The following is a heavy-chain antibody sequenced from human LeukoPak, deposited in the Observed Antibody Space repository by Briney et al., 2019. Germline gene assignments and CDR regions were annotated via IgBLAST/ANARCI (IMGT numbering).Heavy chain of an antibody. CDR3: ARDLEGYCSSTSCYTDWFDP. V-gene: IGHV3-7*01. D-gene: IGHD2-2*02. J-gene: IGHJ5*02. CDR2: IKTDGSEK. CDR1: GFTFSNYW. Sequence: GGSLRLSCEGSGFTFSNYWMGWVRQAPGKGLQWVANIKTDGSEKYYVDSVKGRFTISRDNAKNSLYLQMNSLRAEDTAVYYCARDLEGYCSSTSCYTDWFDPWGQGTLVTVSS.